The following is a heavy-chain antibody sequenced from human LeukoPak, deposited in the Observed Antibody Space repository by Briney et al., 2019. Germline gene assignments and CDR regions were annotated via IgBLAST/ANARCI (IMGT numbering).Heavy chain of an antibody. J-gene: IGHJ1*01. CDR1: GGTFSSYA. CDR2: IIPTFGTA. CDR3: ARDDSSSFRGAEYFQH. D-gene: IGHD6-13*01. V-gene: IGHV1-69*05. Sequence: ASVKVSCKASGGTFSSYAISWVRQAPGQGLEWMGRIIPTFGTANYAQKFQGRVTITTGESTSTAYMELSSLSSEGTAVYYCARDDSSSFRGAEYFQHWGQGTLVTVSS.